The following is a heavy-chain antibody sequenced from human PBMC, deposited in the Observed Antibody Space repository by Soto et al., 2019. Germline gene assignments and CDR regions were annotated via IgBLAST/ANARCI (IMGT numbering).Heavy chain of an antibody. D-gene: IGHD1-1*01. CDR1: GGSVRSGSYC. V-gene: IGHV4-61*01. CDR3: ARGQGRNNVFDV. CDR2: MYFLGST. Sequence: QVQLQESGPGLVKPSETLTLTCTVSGGSVRSGSYCWTWIRQPPGQGLEWIGHMYFLGSTIYTPSLNSRVSMSIDTSKNQFSLRLSSVTAADTAEYFCARGQGRNNVFDVWGRGTVVTVSS. J-gene: IGHJ3*01.